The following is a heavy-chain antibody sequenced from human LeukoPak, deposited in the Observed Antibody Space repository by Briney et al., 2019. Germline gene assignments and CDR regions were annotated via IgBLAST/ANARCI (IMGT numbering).Heavy chain of an antibody. Sequence: SETLSLTCTVSGDSISSGDYYWRWIRQPPGKGLEWIGYIYYSGSTYYNPSLKSRVTISVDTSKNQFSLKLSSVTAADTAVYYCARDHVLLWFGELYSYGMDVWGKGTTVTVSS. D-gene: IGHD3-10*01. CDR1: GDSISSGDYY. CDR3: ARDHVLLWFGELYSYGMDV. V-gene: IGHV4-30-4*01. CDR2: IYYSGST. J-gene: IGHJ6*04.